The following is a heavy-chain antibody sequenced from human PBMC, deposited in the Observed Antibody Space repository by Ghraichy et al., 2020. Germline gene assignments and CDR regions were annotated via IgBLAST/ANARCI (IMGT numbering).Heavy chain of an antibody. CDR1: GFTFSRCV. D-gene: IGHD1-7*01. CDR3: VRSPGITGTTGGWFDP. Sequence: GESLNISCSASGFTFSRCVIHWVRQAPGKGLEYVLAINTDGGATYYADSVKGRFTISRDNSKNTVYLQMSSLRIEDTAVYYCVRSPGITGTTGGWFDPWGQGTLVTVSS. CDR2: INTDGGAT. V-gene: IGHV3-64D*06. J-gene: IGHJ5*02.